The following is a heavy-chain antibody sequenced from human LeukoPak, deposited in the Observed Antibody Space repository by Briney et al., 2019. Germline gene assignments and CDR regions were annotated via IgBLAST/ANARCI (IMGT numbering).Heavy chain of an antibody. V-gene: IGHV4-39*01. CDR3: ARRDYSSYDY. Sequence: PSETLSLTCTVSGGSISSSSYYWGWIRQPPGKGLEWIGSIYYSGSTYYNPSLKSRVTISVDTSKNQFSLKLSSVTAADTAVYYCARRDYSSYDYWGQGTLVTVSS. CDR1: GGSISSSSYY. J-gene: IGHJ4*02. CDR2: IYYSGST. D-gene: IGHD6-6*01.